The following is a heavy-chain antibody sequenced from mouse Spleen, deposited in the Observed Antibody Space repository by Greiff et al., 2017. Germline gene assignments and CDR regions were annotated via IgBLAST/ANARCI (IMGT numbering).Heavy chain of an antibody. D-gene: IGHD1-1*01. CDR1: GFTFSSYG. V-gene: IGHV5-9-2*01. CDR3: ASYGSSYEGYAMDY. J-gene: IGHJ4*01. CDR2: ISGGGSYT. Sequence: EVKLMESGGGLVKPGGSLKLSCAASGFTFSSYGMSWVRQTPEKRLEWVATISGGGSYTYYPDSVKGRFTISRDNAKNNLYLQMSSLRSEDTALYYCASYGSSYEGYAMDYWGQGTSVTVSS.